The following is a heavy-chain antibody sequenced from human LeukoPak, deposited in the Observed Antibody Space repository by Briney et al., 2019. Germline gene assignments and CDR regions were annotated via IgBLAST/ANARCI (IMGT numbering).Heavy chain of an antibody. CDR1: GYTFTGYY. V-gene: IGHV1-2*02. Sequence: ASVKVSCKASGYTFTGYYMHWVRQAPGQGLEWMGWINPNSGGTNYAQKFQGRVTMTRDTSISTAYMELSRLRSDDTAVYYCARGFDDYGGNSGVVWFDPWGQGTLVTVSS. J-gene: IGHJ5*02. D-gene: IGHD4-23*01. CDR3: ARGFDDYGGNSGVVWFDP. CDR2: INPNSGGT.